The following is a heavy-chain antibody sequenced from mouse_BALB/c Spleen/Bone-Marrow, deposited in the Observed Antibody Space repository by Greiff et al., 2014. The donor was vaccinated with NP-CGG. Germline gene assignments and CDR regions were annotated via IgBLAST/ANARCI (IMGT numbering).Heavy chain of an antibody. J-gene: IGHJ1*01. CDR1: GYSITSGYS. CDR3: ARRGLDYYGSSYWYFDV. D-gene: IGHD1-1*01. Sequence: DVHLVESGPDLVKPSQSLSLTCTVTGYSITSGYSWHWIRQFPGNKLEWMGYIHYSGSTNYNPSLKSRISITRDTSENQFFLQLNSVTTEDTATYYCARRGLDYYGSSYWYFDVWGAGTTVTVSS. CDR2: IHYSGST. V-gene: IGHV3-1*02.